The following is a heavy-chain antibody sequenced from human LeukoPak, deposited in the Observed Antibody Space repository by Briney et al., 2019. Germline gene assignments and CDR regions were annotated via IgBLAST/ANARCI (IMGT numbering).Heavy chain of an antibody. J-gene: IGHJ4*02. CDR2: IIAIFGTA. Sequence: ASVKISCKASGGTFSSYAISWVRQAPGQGLEWMGGIIAIFGTANYAQKFQGRVTITTDESTSTAYMELSSLRSEDTAVYYCASPPEVDTAMAGGFDYWGQGTLVTVSS. CDR1: GGTFSSYA. D-gene: IGHD5-18*01. CDR3: ASPPEVDTAMAGGFDY. V-gene: IGHV1-69*05.